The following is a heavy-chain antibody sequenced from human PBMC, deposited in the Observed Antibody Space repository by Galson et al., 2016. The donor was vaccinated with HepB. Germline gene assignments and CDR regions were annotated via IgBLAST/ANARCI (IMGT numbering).Heavy chain of an antibody. V-gene: IGHV4-39*01. CDR2: IFHSGST. J-gene: IGHJ5*02. D-gene: IGHD5-24*01. CDR3: ASVRWPWVHWFDP. Sequence: EPLSLTCTVSNGSVIGSSSSYYWVWIRQSPGKGLEWIGSIFHSGSTHYKASLRNRVTISVDTSKNQFSLRLTSVTAADTAMYYCASVRWPWVHWFDPWGQGILVTVSS. CDR1: NGSVIGSSSSYY.